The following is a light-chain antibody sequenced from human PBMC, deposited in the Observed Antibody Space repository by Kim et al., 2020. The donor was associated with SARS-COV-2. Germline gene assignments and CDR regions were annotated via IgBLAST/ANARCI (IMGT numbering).Light chain of an antibody. CDR3: QQSYSTPRT. CDR1: QTISTF. Sequence: ASVGERVTITCLASQTISTFLNWYQQKSGKVPKLLIYAASSLQSGVPSRSIGSGSGTDFTLTISSLQPEDFATYYCQQSYSTPRTFGQGTKVDIK. J-gene: IGKJ1*01. CDR2: AAS. V-gene: IGKV1-39*01.